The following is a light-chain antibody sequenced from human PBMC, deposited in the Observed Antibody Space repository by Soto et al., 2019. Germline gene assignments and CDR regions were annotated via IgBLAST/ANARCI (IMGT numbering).Light chain of an antibody. CDR1: QSVGSN. CDR2: GAS. V-gene: IGKV3-15*01. Sequence: EIVMTQSPATLSVSPGERATLSCRASQSVGSNLAWYQQKPGQAPRLLMYGASTRATGIPARFSGSGSGAEFTLTIRSLQSEDFAVYYCQQYNNRPPWTFGQGTKVEIK. J-gene: IGKJ1*01. CDR3: QQYNNRPPWT.